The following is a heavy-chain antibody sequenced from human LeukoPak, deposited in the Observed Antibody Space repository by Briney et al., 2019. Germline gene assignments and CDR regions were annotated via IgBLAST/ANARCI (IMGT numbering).Heavy chain of an antibody. V-gene: IGHV3-23*01. D-gene: IGHD4-17*01. CDR3: ARDYADYVGYFFFDY. Sequence: GGSLRLSCAASGFTFNNYAMNWVRQAPGKGLEWVSSISGGGETTYYADSAKGRFTISRDNSQNTLYLQMNSLRAEDTAVYYCARDYADYVGYFFFDYWGRGHWSPSPQ. CDR1: GFTFNNYA. J-gene: IGHJ4*02. CDR2: ISGGGETT.